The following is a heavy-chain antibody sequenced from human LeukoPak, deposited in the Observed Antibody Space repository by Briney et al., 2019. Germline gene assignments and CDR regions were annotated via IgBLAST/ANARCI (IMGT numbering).Heavy chain of an antibody. CDR3: VRVKSTYFDS. CDR2: VYTSGSI. V-gene: IGHV4-4*07. CDR1: GVSISSYF. J-gene: IGHJ4*02. Sequence: SETLSLTCTVSGVSISSYFWSWIRLPAGKGLEWIGRVYTSGSIDYNPSLKSRVTMSVDTSKNQFSLKLSSVTAADTAVYYCVRVKSTYFDSWGQGTLVTVSS.